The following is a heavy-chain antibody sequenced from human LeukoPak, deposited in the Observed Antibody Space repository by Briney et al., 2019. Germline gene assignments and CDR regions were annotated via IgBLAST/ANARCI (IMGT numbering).Heavy chain of an antibody. CDR2: IRYDGSNK. J-gene: IGHJ4*02. CDR3: AKDSLIYYYDSSGFQDY. CDR1: GFTFSSYG. D-gene: IGHD3-22*01. V-gene: IGHV3-30*02. Sequence: GGSLRLSCAASGFTFSSYGMHWVRQAPGKGLEWVAFIRYDGSNKYYADSVKGRFTISRDNSKNTLYLQMNSLRAEDTAVYYCAKDSLIYYYDSSGFQDYWGQGTLVTVFS.